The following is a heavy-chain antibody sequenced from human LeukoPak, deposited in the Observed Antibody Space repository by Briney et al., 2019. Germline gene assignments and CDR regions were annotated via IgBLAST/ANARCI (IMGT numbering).Heavy chain of an antibody. CDR1: GFTFSSYS. D-gene: IGHD3-22*01. Sequence: PGGSLRLSYAASGFTFSSYSMNWVRQAPGKGLEWVSSISSSSSYIYYADSVKGRFTISRDNAKNSLYLQMNSLRAEDTAVYYCARDLDYYDSSGYYPDAFDIWGQGTMVTVSS. J-gene: IGHJ3*02. CDR2: ISSSSSYI. V-gene: IGHV3-21*01. CDR3: ARDLDYYDSSGYYPDAFDI.